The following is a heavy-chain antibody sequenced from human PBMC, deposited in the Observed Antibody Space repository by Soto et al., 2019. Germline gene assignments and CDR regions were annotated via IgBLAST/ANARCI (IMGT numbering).Heavy chain of an antibody. CDR3: ASTKYDSSAYYYWYLGL. J-gene: IGHJ2*01. CDR2: FDPEDGET. Sequence: ASVKVSCKVSGYTLTELSMHWVRQAPGKGLEWMGGFDPEDGETIYAQKFQGRVTMTEDTSTDTSANTVYLELSSLRSEDTAVYYCASTKYDSSAYYYWYLGLWGRGTLVTVSS. D-gene: IGHD3-22*01. CDR1: GYTLTELS. V-gene: IGHV1-24*01.